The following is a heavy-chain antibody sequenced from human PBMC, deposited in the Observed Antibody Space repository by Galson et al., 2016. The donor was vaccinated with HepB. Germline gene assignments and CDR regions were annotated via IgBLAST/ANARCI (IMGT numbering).Heavy chain of an antibody. J-gene: IGHJ6*02. D-gene: IGHD4-17*01. CDR2: IRYDGSNK. CDR1: GFTFRSYG. CDR3: ARDGSLGPTVTTGGHGMDV. Sequence: SLRLSCAASGFTFRSYGMHWVRQAPGKGLEWVAVIRYDGSNKYYADSVKGRFTISRDNSKNTLYLQMNSLRAEDTAVYYCARDGSLGPTVTTGGHGMDVWGQGTTVPVSS. V-gene: IGHV3-33*01.